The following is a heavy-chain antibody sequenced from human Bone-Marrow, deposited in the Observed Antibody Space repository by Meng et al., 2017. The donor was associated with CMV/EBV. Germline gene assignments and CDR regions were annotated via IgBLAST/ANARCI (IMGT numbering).Heavy chain of an antibody. D-gene: IGHD6-6*01. Sequence: GSLRLSCAVYGGSFSGYYWSWIRQPPGKGLEWIGEINHSGSTNYNPSLKSRVTISVDTSKNQFSLKLSSVTAADTAVYYCARSGVAIPHIAARRRNGMYVWGQGTTVTVSS. CDR3: ARSGVAIPHIAARRRNGMYV. CDR1: GGSFSGYY. CDR2: INHSGST. V-gene: IGHV4-34*01. J-gene: IGHJ6*02.